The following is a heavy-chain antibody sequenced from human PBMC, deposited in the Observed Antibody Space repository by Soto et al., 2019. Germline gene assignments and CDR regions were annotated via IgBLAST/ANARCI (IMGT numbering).Heavy chain of an antibody. CDR2: IRSKANSYAT. Sequence: GGSLRLSCAASGFTFSGSAMHWVRQASGKGLEWVGRIRSKANSYATAYAASVKGRFTISRDDSKNTAYLQMNSLKTEDTAVYYCTRHPASFGPDWFDYWGQGTLVTISS. V-gene: IGHV3-73*01. CDR1: GFTFSGSA. CDR3: TRHPASFGPDWFDY. J-gene: IGHJ4*02. D-gene: IGHD3-16*01.